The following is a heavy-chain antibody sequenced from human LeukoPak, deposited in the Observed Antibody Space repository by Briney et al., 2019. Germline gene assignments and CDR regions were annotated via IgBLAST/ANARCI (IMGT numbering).Heavy chain of an antibody. CDR3: ARDPDRSGGSCYSFGPTPADY. Sequence: GGSLRLSCAASGFTFSSYSMNWVRQAPGKGLEWVSSISSSSSYIYYADSVKGRFTISRDNAKNSLYLQMNSLRAEDTAVYYCARDPDRSGGSCYSFGPTPADYWGQGTLVIVSS. D-gene: IGHD2-15*01. J-gene: IGHJ4*02. CDR2: ISSSSSYI. CDR1: GFTFSSYS. V-gene: IGHV3-21*01.